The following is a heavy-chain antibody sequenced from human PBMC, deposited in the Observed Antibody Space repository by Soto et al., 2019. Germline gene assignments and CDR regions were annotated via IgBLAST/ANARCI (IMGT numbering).Heavy chain of an antibody. Sequence: EVQLVESGGGLVKPGGSRRLSGAASGFTVSSNYMSWVREAPGKGLEWVSVIYSGGSTYYADSVKGRFTISRDNSKNTLYPQMNSLRAEDTAVYYCARDRVESGYPEYFQHWGQGTLVTVSS. CDR2: IYSGGST. CDR1: GFTVSSNY. J-gene: IGHJ1*01. V-gene: IGHV3-53*01. D-gene: IGHD3-22*01. CDR3: ARDRVESGYPEYFQH.